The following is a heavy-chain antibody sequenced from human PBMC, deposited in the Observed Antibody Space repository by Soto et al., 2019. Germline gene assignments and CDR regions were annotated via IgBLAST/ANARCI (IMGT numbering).Heavy chain of an antibody. D-gene: IGHD3-3*01. CDR3: ARGGGVGVAGSAAFDM. J-gene: IGHJ3*02. Sequence: QLHLVQSGAVVKKPGASVTVSCSASGYPVTAYYMHWVRQAPGRGLELMGGINPATGVAKYTHTFKGRVTMTRDPSPSTVFMEPSGLTSEDTAVVYFARGGGVGVAGSAAFDMWGQGTLVTVSS. V-gene: IGHV1-2*07. CDR1: GYPVTAYY. CDR2: INPATGVA.